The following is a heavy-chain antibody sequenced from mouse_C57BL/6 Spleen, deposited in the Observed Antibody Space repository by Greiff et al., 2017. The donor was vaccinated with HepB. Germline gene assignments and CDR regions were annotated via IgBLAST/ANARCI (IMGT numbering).Heavy chain of an antibody. CDR3: ARGPSMDY. CDR1: GYSITSGYY. CDR2: ISYDGSN. Sequence: EESGPGLVKPSQSLSLTCSVTGYSITSGYYWNWIRQFPGNKLEWMGYISYDGSNNYNPSLKNRISITRDTSKNQFFLKLNSVTTEDTATYYCARGPSMDYWGQGTSVTVSS. J-gene: IGHJ4*01. V-gene: IGHV3-6*01.